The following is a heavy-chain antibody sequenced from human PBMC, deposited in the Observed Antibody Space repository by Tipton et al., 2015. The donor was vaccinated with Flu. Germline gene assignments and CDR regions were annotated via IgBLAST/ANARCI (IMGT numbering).Heavy chain of an antibody. CDR1: GGSISSYY. CDR2: IYYSGST. Sequence: TLSLTCTVSGGSISSYYWSWIRQPPGKGLEWIGHIYYSGSTNYSPSLKSRVTISVDTFKNQFSLKLSSVTAADTATYYCASRFLGHGGFDSWGQGTLVTVST. J-gene: IGHJ4*02. CDR3: ASRFLGHGGFDS. D-gene: IGHD3-3*01. V-gene: IGHV4-59*01.